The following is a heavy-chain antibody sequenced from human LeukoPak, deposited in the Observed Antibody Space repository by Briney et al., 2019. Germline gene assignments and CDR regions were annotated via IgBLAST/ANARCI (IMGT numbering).Heavy chain of an antibody. Sequence: PSETLSLTCTVSGGSISSSSYYWGWIRQPRGKGLEWIGYIYYSGSTNYNPSLKSRVTISVDTSKNQFSLKLSSVTAADTAVYYCAREGIPPNGMDVWGQGTTVTVSS. CDR2: IYYSGST. J-gene: IGHJ6*02. CDR3: AREGIPPNGMDV. D-gene: IGHD2-21*01. V-gene: IGHV4-61*01. CDR1: GGSISSSSYY.